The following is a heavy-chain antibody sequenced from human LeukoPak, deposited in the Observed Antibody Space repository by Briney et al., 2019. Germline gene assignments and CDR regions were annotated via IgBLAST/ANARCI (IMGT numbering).Heavy chain of an antibody. CDR2: IIDSGNSI. J-gene: IGHJ4*02. V-gene: IGHV3-23*01. CDR3: AKDPIFSGSYGVFDY. D-gene: IGHD1-26*01. CDR1: GITFSRYW. Sequence: GGSLRLSCVDSGITFSRYWMSWVRQAPGKGLEWVSTIIDSGNSIYYADSAEGRFTISRDNSKNTLYLQMNSLRAGDTAVYYCAKDPIFSGSYGVFDYWGLGTLVTVSS.